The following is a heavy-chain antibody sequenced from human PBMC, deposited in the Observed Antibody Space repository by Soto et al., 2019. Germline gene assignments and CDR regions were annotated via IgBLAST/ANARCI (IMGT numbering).Heavy chain of an antibody. CDR1: GYTFTGYY. CDR2: NNPNSGGT. D-gene: IGHD3-16*01. V-gene: IGHV1-2*02. J-gene: IGHJ5*02. CDR3: ARVWSEEIVNWFDP. Sequence: ASVKVSCKASGYTFTGYYTHWVRQAPGQGLEWMGWNNPNSGGTNYAQKFQGRVTMTRDTSISTAYMELSRLRSNGTAVYYCARVWSEEIVNWFDPWGQGTLVTVSS.